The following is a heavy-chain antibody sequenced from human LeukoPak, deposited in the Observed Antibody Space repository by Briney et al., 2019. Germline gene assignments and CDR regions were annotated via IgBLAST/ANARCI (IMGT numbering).Heavy chain of an antibody. CDR2: ISSSSSYI. CDR3: ARDNHAIGYSYGQDIYYMDV. D-gene: IGHD5-18*01. V-gene: IGHV3-21*01. J-gene: IGHJ6*03. CDR1: GFTFSSYS. Sequence: GGSLRLSCAAPGFTFSSYSMNWVRQAPGKGLEWVSSISSSSSYIYYADSVKGRFTISRDNAKNSLYLQMNSLRAEDTAVYYCARDNHAIGYSYGQDIYYMDVWGKGTTVTVSS.